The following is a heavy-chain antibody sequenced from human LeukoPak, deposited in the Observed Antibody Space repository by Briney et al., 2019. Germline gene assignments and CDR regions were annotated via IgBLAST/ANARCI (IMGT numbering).Heavy chain of an antibody. CDR3: ARDSGHSSGDDCNHFDY. D-gene: IGHD2-21*02. J-gene: IGHJ4*02. CDR1: GFNFSNYE. Sequence: GGSLRLSCAASGFNFSNYEFNWVRQAPGRGLEWVSYISRSGSFITYGDSVKGRFTISGDNAKNSLYLQMNSLRAEDTAVYYCARDSGHSSGDDCNHFDYWGQGTLVTVSS. V-gene: IGHV3-48*03. CDR2: ISRSGSFI.